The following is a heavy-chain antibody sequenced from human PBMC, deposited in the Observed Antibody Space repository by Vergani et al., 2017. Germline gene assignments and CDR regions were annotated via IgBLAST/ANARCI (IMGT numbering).Heavy chain of an antibody. CDR2: IYHSGST. Sequence: QVQLQESGPGLVKPSETLSLTCAVSGYSISSGYYWGWIRQPPGKGLEWIGSIYHSGSTYYNPSLKSRVTISVDTSKNQFSLKLSSVTAADTAVYYCARRGSYYPFDYWGQGTLVTVS. J-gene: IGHJ4*02. CDR3: ARRGSYYPFDY. V-gene: IGHV4-38-2*01. D-gene: IGHD1-26*01. CDR1: GYSISSGYY.